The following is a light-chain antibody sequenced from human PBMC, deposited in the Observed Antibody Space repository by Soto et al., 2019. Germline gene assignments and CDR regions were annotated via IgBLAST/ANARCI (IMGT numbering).Light chain of an antibody. CDR2: DVS. CDR3: KSFTTSDTYV. J-gene: IGLJ1*01. V-gene: IGLV2-14*01. Sequence: QSVLTQPASVSGSPGQSIAISCTGTSSEVGAYNYVSWYLQYPGNDSKLVIFDVSFRPSGVSNRFSGSKSGNTASLTISGLQAEDEADYYCKSFTTSDTYVFGTGTKVTVL. CDR1: SSEVGAYNY.